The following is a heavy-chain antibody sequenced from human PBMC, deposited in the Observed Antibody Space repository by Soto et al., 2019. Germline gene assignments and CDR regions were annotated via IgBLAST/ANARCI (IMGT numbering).Heavy chain of an antibody. J-gene: IGHJ1*01. CDR2: IYYSGST. V-gene: IGHV4-31*03. D-gene: IGHD4-17*01. Sequence: QVQLQESGPGLVKPSQTLSLTCTVSGGSISSGGYYWSWIRQHPGKGLEWIGYIYYSGSTYYNPSLKSRVTIXXDXSXXQFSLRLSSVTAADTAVYYCARESRDYGGSRHFQHWGQGTLVTVSS. CDR1: GGSISSGGYY. CDR3: ARESRDYGGSRHFQH.